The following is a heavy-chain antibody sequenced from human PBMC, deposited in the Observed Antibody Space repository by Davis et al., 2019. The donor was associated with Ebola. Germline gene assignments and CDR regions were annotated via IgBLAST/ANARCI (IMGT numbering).Heavy chain of an antibody. CDR3: ARDREVGDCCSFDY. V-gene: IGHV3-7*01. J-gene: IGHJ4*02. D-gene: IGHD2-21*01. Sequence: GESLKISCAASGFTFSSYWMSWVRQAPGKGLEWVANIKQYGSEKYYVDSVKGRFTISRDNAKNSLYLQMNSLRAEDTAVYYCARDREVGDCCSFDYWGQGTLVTVSS. CDR2: IKQYGSEK. CDR1: GFTFSSYW.